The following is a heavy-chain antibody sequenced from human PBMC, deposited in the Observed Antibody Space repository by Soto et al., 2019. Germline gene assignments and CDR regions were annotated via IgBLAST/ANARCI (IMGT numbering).Heavy chain of an antibody. J-gene: IGHJ4*02. D-gene: IGHD3-22*01. CDR3: AKDAANVPYYDSSGYFDY. Sequence: GGSLRLSCAASGFPFSSYVMSWVRQAPGKGLEWGSGISGCGSNTFYADSGKGRFTISRDNSKNTLLLQMNSLEAEDTAVYYCAKDAANVPYYDSSGYFDYWGQGTLVTVSS. CDR1: GFPFSSYV. V-gene: IGHV3-23*01. CDR2: ISGCGSNT.